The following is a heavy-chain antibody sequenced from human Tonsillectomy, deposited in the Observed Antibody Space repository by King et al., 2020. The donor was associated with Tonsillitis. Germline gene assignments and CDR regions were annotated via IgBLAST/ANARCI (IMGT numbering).Heavy chain of an antibody. J-gene: IGHJ2*01. Sequence: VQLVESGGGLVQPGGSLRLSCSASGFTFSSYAMHWVRQAPGKGLEYVSAIGSNGGSTYYADSVRGRFTISRDNSKNTLHLQMSSLSAEDTAVYYCVKAEGPRGGVFDLWGRGTLVTVSS. V-gene: IGHV3-64D*06. CDR1: GFTFSSYA. CDR3: VKAEGPRGGVFDL. CDR2: IGSNGGST. D-gene: IGHD2-8*01.